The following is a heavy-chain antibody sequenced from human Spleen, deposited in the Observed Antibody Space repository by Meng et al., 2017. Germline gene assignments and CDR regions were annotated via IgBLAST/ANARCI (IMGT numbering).Heavy chain of an antibody. CDR3: ARDWYRDCYYYGMDV. Sequence: GESLKISCAASGFTFIAYWMAWVRQAPGKGLEWVAVISYDGSNKYYADSVKGRFTISRDNSKDTLYLQMNSLRAEDTAVYFCARDWYRDCYYYGMDVWGQGTTVTVSS. CDR1: GFTFIAYW. V-gene: IGHV3-30*03. D-gene: IGHD6-13*01. J-gene: IGHJ6*02. CDR2: ISYDGSNK.